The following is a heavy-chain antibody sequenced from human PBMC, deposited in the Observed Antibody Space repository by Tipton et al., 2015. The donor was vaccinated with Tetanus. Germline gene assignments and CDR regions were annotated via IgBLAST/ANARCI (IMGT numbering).Heavy chain of an antibody. CDR1: GFTFSRYP. CDR2: ISFDGRFQ. Sequence: SLRLSCAASGFTFSRYPMHWVRQAPGKGLEWMAVISFDGRFQYYADSVKGRFTVSRDNSKNTLYLQMNNLRAEDTAVYYCARDQGVVITASILDYWGQGNMVTVSS. CDR3: ARDQGVVITASILDY. V-gene: IGHV3-30*04. D-gene: IGHD2-15*01. J-gene: IGHJ4*02.